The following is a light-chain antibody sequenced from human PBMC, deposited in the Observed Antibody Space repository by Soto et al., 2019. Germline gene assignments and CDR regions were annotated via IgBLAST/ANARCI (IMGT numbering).Light chain of an antibody. CDR1: SGHSSYA. CDR2: INSDGSH. Sequence: QSVLTQSPSASASLGASVKLTCNLSSGHSSYAIAWHQQQPEKGPRYLMKINSDGSHRKGDGIHDRFSGSRSGAERSLTISSRQSEDEAYYYCQTGGTGLRVFGGGTKLTVL. J-gene: IGLJ2*01. V-gene: IGLV4-69*01. CDR3: QTGGTGLRV.